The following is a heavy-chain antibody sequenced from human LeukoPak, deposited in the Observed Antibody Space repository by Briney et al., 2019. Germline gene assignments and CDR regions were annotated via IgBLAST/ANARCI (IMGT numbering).Heavy chain of an antibody. CDR3: AKVSGGGKLIVVVITLFDY. D-gene: IGHD3-22*01. CDR1: GFTFSSYA. CDR2: ISGSGGST. V-gene: IGHV3-23*01. Sequence: GGSLRLSCAASGFTFSSYAMSWVRQAPGKGLEWVSAISGSGGSTYYADSVKGRFAISRDNSKNTLYLQMNSLRAEDTAVYYCAKVSGGGKLIVVVITLFDYWGQGTLVTVPS. J-gene: IGHJ4*02.